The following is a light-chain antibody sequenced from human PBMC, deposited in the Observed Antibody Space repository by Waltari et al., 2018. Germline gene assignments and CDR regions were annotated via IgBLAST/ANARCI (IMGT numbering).Light chain of an antibody. V-gene: IGLV4-69*01. Sequence: QLVLTPSPSPSASLVASVKITCTLSSGHSSNVIALLQQQPEKGPRFLMKVNSDGSHRKGDEIPDRFSGSSSGAERYLSISSLQSEDEADYFCQTGGHGTWVFGGGTKLTVL. J-gene: IGLJ3*02. CDR3: QTGGHGTWV. CDR2: VNSDGSH. CDR1: SGHSSNV.